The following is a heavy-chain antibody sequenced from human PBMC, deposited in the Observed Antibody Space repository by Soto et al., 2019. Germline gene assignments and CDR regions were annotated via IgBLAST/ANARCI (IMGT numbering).Heavy chain of an antibody. Sequence: PWESLKIPCIGLGYKVSTLHNFRSYWIAWVRQMPGEGLEWMGIIYPGDSDTRYSPSFQGQVTISADKSINSVYLQWSSLKASDTATYYCARLSDFWSGYYGNYYYGMDVWGQGTTVTVSS. J-gene: IGHJ6*02. V-gene: IGHV5-51*01. CDR3: ARLSDFWSGYYGNYYYGMDV. D-gene: IGHD3-3*01. CDR1: GYKVSTLHNFRSYW. CDR2: IYPGDSDT.